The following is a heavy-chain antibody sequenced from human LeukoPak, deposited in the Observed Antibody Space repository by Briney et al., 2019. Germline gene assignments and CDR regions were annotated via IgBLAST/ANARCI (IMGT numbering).Heavy chain of an antibody. Sequence: GSLILSCAASGFTFSSFAMSWVRQAPGKGLEWVSSISGSGESTYYADYVKGRFTVSRDNSKNTLNLQLNGLRAEDTAVYYCAKDAIGQYRPYYFDCWGQGTLVTVSS. V-gene: IGHV3-23*01. CDR3: AKDAIGQYRPYYFDC. CDR1: GFTFSSFA. J-gene: IGHJ4*02. D-gene: IGHD3-16*02. CDR2: ISGSGEST.